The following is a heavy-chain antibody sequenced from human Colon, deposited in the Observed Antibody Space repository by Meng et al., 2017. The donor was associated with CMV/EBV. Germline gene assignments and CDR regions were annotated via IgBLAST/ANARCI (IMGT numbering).Heavy chain of an antibody. V-gene: IGHV3-21*01. CDR2: ISRSSSYK. CDR1: GFIFSSSI. Sequence: LSSAASGFIFSSSIMTWVPRARGRGLESVSSISRSSSYKYCADSVKGRFNISRDNAKNSLYLQLNSLRAKDTAVYYCARDLQEQKDNGWGQATLVTVSS. J-gene: IGHJ4*01. CDR3: ARDLQEQKDNG. D-gene: IGHD4-11*01.